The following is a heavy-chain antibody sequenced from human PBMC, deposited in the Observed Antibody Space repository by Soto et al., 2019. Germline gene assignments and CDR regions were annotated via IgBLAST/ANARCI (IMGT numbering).Heavy chain of an antibody. CDR2: INSDGRAT. J-gene: IGHJ4*02. CDR1: GFTFSSYW. V-gene: IGHV3-74*01. Sequence: GGTLRLSCAASGFTFSSYWMHWVRQVPGKGLVWVSRINSDGRATNYTDSVKGRFIMSRDNAKSTVYLQMNSLRAEDTAVYYCVRGYSRSYSIDFWGQGALLTVSS. D-gene: IGHD1-26*01. CDR3: VRGYSRSYSIDF.